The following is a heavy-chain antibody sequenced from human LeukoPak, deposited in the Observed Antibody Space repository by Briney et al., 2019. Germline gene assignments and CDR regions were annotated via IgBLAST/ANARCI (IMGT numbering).Heavy chain of an antibody. CDR2: IKQEGSEK. CDR3: ARGRSWVDY. D-gene: IGHD2-15*01. CDR1: GFTFSGYW. Sequence: PGGSLRLSCAASGFTFSGYWMSGVRQAPGKGLEWVANIKQEGSEKYYVDSVKGRFTISRDNAKNSLYLQMNSLRAEDTAVYYCARGRSWVDYWGQGTLVTVSS. J-gene: IGHJ4*02. V-gene: IGHV3-7*01.